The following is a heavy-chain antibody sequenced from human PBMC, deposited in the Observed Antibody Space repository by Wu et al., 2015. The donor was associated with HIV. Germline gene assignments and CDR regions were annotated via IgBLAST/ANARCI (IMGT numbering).Heavy chain of an antibody. CDR2: INPSGGST. CDR1: GYTFTNYY. D-gene: IGHD3-9*01. V-gene: IGHV1-2*02. J-gene: IGHJ4*02. CDR3: ARDKRGYDVLTGYYIYFDY. Sequence: QVQLVQSGAEVKKPGASVKVSCGTSGYTFTNYYIHWVRQAPGRGLEWMAWINPSGGSTIYAEAFEGRVTMTRDTSITTAYMELSSLRSDDTAVYYCARDKRGYDVLTGYYIYFDYWGQGTLVTVSS.